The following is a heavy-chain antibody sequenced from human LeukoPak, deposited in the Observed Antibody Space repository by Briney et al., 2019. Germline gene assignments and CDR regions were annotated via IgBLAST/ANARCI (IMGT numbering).Heavy chain of an antibody. CDR3: ARVDTIFGVVIDY. J-gene: IGHJ4*02. Sequence: SETLSLTCTVSGGSVSSGSYYWSWIRQPPGKGLEWIGYIYYSGSTNYSPSLKSRVTISVDTSKNQFSLKLSSVTAADTAVYYCARVDTIFGVVIDYWGQGTLVTVSS. CDR2: IYYSGST. CDR1: GGSVSSGSYY. V-gene: IGHV4-61*01. D-gene: IGHD3-3*01.